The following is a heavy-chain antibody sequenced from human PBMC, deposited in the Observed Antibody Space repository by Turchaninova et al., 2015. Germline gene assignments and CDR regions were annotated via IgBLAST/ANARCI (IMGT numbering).Heavy chain of an antibody. D-gene: IGHD3-3*01. CDR3: TRGLGDYAMDV. CDR1: GDSVPSNRAA. J-gene: IGHJ6*02. Sequence: QAQPQQSGPGPVNPSPTLPPTCATPGDSVPSNRAAWHWNRRTPSRGLGWLGSTYNRAKWYNDYAVSVRGRIIINPDTSRNQFSLHLSSVSPDDTAVYYCTRGLGDYAMDVWGQGTTVTVSS. V-gene: IGHV6-1*01. CDR2: TYNRAKWYN.